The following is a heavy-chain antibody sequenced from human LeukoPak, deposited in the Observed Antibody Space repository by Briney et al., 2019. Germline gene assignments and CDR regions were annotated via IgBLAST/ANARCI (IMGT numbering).Heavy chain of an antibody. CDR3: ARDLSYSNYGHNWFDP. CDR1: GYTFTSYY. J-gene: IGHJ5*02. D-gene: IGHD4-11*01. V-gene: IGHV1-46*01. CDR2: INPSGGST. Sequence: ASVKASCKASGYTFTSYYMHWVRQAPGQGLEWMGIINPSGGSTSYAQKFQGRVTMTRDTSTSTVYMELSSLRSEDTAVYYCARDLSYSNYGHNWFDPWGQGTLVTVSS.